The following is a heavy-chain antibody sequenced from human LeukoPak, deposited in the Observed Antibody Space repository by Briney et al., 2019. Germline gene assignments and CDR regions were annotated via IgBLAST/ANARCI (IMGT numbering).Heavy chain of an antibody. V-gene: IGHV3-74*03. D-gene: IGHD1-26*01. CDR1: GFTFSTYW. J-gene: IGHJ6*03. CDR3: ARAAKWEFYHYYMDV. CDR2: IRPEGTTT. Sequence: GGSLRLSCAASGFTFSTYWMHWVRQAPGKGLVWVSRIRPEGTTTAYADSVKGRFTISRDNAKNLLYLQMNNLRADDTAVYYCARAAKWEFYHYYMDVWGKGTTVAVSS.